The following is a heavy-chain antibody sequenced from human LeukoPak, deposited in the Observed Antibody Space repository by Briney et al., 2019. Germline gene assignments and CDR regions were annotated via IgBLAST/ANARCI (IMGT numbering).Heavy chain of an antibody. Sequence: GGSLRLSCAASGFTFSSYSMNWVRQAPGKGLAWVSSISSSSSYIYYADSVEGRFTISRDNAKSSLYLQMNSLRAEDTAVYYCARVSGGGSFFDYWGQGTLVTVSS. V-gene: IGHV3-21*01. J-gene: IGHJ4*02. CDR1: GFTFSSYS. CDR3: ARVSGGGSFFDY. D-gene: IGHD3-16*01. CDR2: ISSSSSYI.